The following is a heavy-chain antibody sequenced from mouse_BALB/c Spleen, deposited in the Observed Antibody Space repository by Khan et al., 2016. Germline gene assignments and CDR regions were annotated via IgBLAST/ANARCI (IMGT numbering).Heavy chain of an antibody. Sequence: VQLQESGPGLVAPSQSLSITCTVSGFSITGFAVNWVRQPPGKGLEWLGVIWGEGSIDYESDLKSRLSISKDNSKSQVCLQMTSLQTDDTASSYGARSCVYGGEFAYWSQSTLATFSS. V-gene: IGHV2-6-7*01. CDR3: ARSCVYGGEFAY. D-gene: IGHD1-2*01. CDR1: GFSITGFA. CDR2: IWGEGSI. J-gene: IGHJ3*01.